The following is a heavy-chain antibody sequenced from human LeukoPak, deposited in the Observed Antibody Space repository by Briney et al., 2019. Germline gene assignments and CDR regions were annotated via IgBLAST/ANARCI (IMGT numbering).Heavy chain of an antibody. CDR3: ASEYYDFWSGYYYGMDV. CDR2: IWYDGSNK. Sequence: GRSLRLSCAASGFTFSSYGMHWVRQAPGKGLERVAVIWYDGSNKYYADSVKGRFTISRDNSKNTLYLQMNSLRAEDTAVYYCASEYYDFWSGYYYGMDVWGQGTTVTVSS. D-gene: IGHD3-3*01. J-gene: IGHJ6*02. V-gene: IGHV3-33*01. CDR1: GFTFSSYG.